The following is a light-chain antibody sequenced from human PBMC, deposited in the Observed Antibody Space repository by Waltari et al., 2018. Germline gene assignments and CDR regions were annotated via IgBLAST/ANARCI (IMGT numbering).Light chain of an antibody. Sequence: DIQMTQSPSSLSASVGDRVTITCRASQSISSYLNWYQQKPGKAPKLLVYAASSLQCGVPSRFSGSGSGTDVTLTISSLQPEDFATYYCQQSYSTPRYTFGQGTKLEIK. J-gene: IGKJ2*01. CDR2: AAS. CDR1: QSISSY. CDR3: QQSYSTPRYT. V-gene: IGKV1-39*01.